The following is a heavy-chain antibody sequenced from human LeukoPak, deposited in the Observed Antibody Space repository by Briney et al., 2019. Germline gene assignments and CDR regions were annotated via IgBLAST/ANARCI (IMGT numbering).Heavy chain of an antibody. J-gene: IGHJ4*02. D-gene: IGHD3-10*01. CDR3: ARTTTPHYYGSGSYALGY. CDR1: GFTVGSNY. V-gene: IGHV3-53*05. CDR2: IYSGGGT. Sequence: PGGSLRLSCAASGFTVGSNYLSWVRQAPGKGLEWVSIIYSGGGTYYADSVKGRFTISRGNSKNTLYLQMSSLSAEDTAVYYCARTTTPHYYGSGSYALGYWGQGTLVTVPS.